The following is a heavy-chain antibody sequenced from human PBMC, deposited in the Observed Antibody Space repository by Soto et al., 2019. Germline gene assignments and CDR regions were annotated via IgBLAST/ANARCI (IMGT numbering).Heavy chain of an antibody. Sequence: GSLRVSCAASVFTCSSYAMSWVRQAPGKGLEGVSVISSNGYTTYSADSVKGRFTISRDNSKNTLFLQMNGLRAEDTALHYCAKDGFNGDPQAYWGQGTLVTVSS. CDR2: ISSNGYTT. J-gene: IGHJ4*02. D-gene: IGHD4-17*01. CDR3: AKDGFNGDPQAY. CDR1: VFTCSSYA. V-gene: IGHV3-23*01.